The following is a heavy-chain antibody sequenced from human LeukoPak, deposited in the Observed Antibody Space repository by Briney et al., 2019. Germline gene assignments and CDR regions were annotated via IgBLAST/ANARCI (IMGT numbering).Heavy chain of an antibody. CDR1: GYSISSGYY. CDR3: ARGRGGGDWGYFDY. CDR2: IYHSGST. J-gene: IGHJ4*02. Sequence: SETLSLTCAVSGYSISSGYYWGWIRQPPGKGLEWIGSIYHSGSTYYNPSLKSRVTISVDTSKNQSSLKLSSVTAADTAVYYCARGRGGGDWGYFDYWGQGTLVTVSS. D-gene: IGHD2-21*01. V-gene: IGHV4-38-2*01.